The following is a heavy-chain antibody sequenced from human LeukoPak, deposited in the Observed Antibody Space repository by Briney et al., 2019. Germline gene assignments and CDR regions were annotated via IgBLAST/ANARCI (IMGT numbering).Heavy chain of an antibody. Sequence: GGSLRLSCAASGFTFSSYAMHWVRQAPGKGLEWVAVISYDGSNKYYADSVKGRFTISRDNSKNTLYLQMNSLRAEDTAVYYCARDSVSPIAAAGTFYFDYWGQGTLVTVSS. CDR2: ISYDGSNK. CDR3: ARDSVSPIAAAGTFYFDY. CDR1: GFTFSSYA. J-gene: IGHJ4*02. V-gene: IGHV3-30-3*01. D-gene: IGHD6-13*01.